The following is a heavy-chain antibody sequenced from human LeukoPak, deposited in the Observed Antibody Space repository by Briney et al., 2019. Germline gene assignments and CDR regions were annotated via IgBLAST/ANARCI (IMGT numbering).Heavy chain of an antibody. Sequence: SVKVSCKASGGTFSSYAISWVRQAPGQGLEWMGRIIPILGIANYAQKFQGRVTITADKSTSTAYMELSSLRSEDTAVYYCARVCDSSGYYYQWGQGTLVTVSS. CDR1: GGTFSSYA. J-gene: IGHJ4*02. D-gene: IGHD3-22*01. V-gene: IGHV1-69*04. CDR3: ARVCDSSGYYYQ. CDR2: IIPILGIA.